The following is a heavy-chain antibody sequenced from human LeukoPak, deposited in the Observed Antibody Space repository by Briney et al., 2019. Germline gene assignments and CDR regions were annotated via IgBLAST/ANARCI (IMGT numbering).Heavy chain of an antibody. J-gene: IGHJ4*02. V-gene: IGHV3-30-3*02. CDR3: AKKGEQWLVLSRVDY. CDR1: GFTFSSYA. Sequence: PGRSLRLSCAASGFTFSSYAMHWVRQAPGKGLEWVAVISYDGSNKYYADSVKGRFTISRDNSKNTLYLQMNSLRAEDTAVYYCAKKGEQWLVLSRVDYWGQGTLVTVSS. CDR2: ISYDGSNK. D-gene: IGHD6-19*01.